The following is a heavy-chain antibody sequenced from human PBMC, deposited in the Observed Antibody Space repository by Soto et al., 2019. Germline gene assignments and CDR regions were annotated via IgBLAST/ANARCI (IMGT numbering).Heavy chain of an antibody. CDR1: GYTFTAYY. J-gene: IGHJ4*02. Sequence: RASVKVSCKASGYTFTAYYIHWVRQAPGQGLEWMGWINPNSGGTNYAQKFQGRVAMTRDTSISTAYMELSRLRSDDTAVYYCARLTVPLDIVVLPATSFDFWGQGALVPVSS. CDR3: ARLTVPLDIVVLPATSFDF. D-gene: IGHD2-2*01. V-gene: IGHV1-2*02. CDR2: INPNSGGT.